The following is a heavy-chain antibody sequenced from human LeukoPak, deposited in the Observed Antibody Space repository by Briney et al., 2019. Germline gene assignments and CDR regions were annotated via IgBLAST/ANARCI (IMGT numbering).Heavy chain of an antibody. J-gene: IGHJ4*02. D-gene: IGHD3-9*01. V-gene: IGHV1-46*01. CDR3: ARDRRSYYDILTGYYKFDY. CDR1: GYTFTSYY. Sequence: ASVKVSCKASGYTFTSYYMHWVRQAPGQGLEWMGIINPSGGSTSYAQKFQGRVTMTRDMSTSTVYMELRSLRSDDTAVYYCARDRRSYYDILTGYYKFDYWGQGTLVTVSS. CDR2: INPSGGST.